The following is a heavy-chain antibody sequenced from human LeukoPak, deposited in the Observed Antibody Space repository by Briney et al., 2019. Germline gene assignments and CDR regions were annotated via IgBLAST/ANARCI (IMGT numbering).Heavy chain of an antibody. D-gene: IGHD6-19*01. CDR2: INHSGST. V-gene: IGHV4-34*01. Sequence: SETLSLTCAVYGGSFSGYYWSWIRQPPGKGLEWIGEINHSGSTNYNPSLKSRVTISVDTSKNQFSLKLSSMTAADTAVYYCARGYSSGFNWFDPWGQGTLVTVSS. CDR3: ARGYSSGFNWFDP. J-gene: IGHJ5*02. CDR1: GGSFSGYY.